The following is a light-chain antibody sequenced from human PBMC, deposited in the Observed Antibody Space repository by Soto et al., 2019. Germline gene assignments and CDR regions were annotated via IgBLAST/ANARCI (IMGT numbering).Light chain of an antibody. CDR3: QQRSNWLFS. J-gene: IGKJ3*01. CDR1: QSVSSY. CDR2: DAS. V-gene: IGKV3-11*01. Sequence: EIVLTQSPATLSLSPGERATLSCRASQSVSSYLAWYQQKPGQAPRLLIYDASNRATGLPARFSGSGSGTDLTLTISGLEPEDFAVYYCQQRSNWLFSFGPGTKVDIK.